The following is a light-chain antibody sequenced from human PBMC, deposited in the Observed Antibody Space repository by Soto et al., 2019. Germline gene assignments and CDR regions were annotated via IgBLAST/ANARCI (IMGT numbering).Light chain of an antibody. Sequence: LVTQSPPPLSASLGDRVTLTCRASQTITTWMAWYQQKPGKAPKLLIYKASSLGSGVPSRFSGSGSGTDFTLTISSLQTDDSATYYCQHYNTYTWTFGLGTKVDIK. V-gene: IGKV1-5*03. CDR1: QTITTW. J-gene: IGKJ1*01. CDR2: KAS. CDR3: QHYNTYTWT.